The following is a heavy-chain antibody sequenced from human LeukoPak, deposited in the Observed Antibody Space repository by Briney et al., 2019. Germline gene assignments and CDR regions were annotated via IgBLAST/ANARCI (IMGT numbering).Heavy chain of an antibody. V-gene: IGHV4-59*01. CDR2: IYYSGST. Sequence: SETLSLTCTVSGGSISSYHWSWIRQPPGKGLEWIGYIYYSGSTNCNPSLKSRVTISVDTSKNQFSLKLSSVTAADTAVYYCARAHSGYSYGFYYYYGMDVWGQGPRSPSP. CDR1: GGSISSYH. D-gene: IGHD5-18*01. CDR3: ARAHSGYSYGFYYYYGMDV. J-gene: IGHJ6*02.